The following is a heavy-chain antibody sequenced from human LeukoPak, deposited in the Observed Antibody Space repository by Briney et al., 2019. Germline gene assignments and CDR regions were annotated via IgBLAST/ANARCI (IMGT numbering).Heavy chain of an antibody. CDR1: GFTSSSYG. CDR3: ARDFCSGGGCYYFDY. V-gene: IGHV3-33*01. D-gene: IGHD2-15*01. Sequence: PGGSLRLSCAAPGFTSSSYGMHWVRQAPGKGLEWVAVIWYDGSYKYYADSVKGRFTISRDNSKNTLYLQMNSLRAEDTAVYTCARDFCSGGGCYYFDYWGQGTLVTVSS. CDR2: IWYDGSYK. J-gene: IGHJ4*02.